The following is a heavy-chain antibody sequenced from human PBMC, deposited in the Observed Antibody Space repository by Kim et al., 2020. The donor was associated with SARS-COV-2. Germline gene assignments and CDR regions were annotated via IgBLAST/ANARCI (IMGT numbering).Heavy chain of an antibody. V-gene: IGHV3-66*01. D-gene: IGHD4-17*01. Sequence: YADSVKGRCTISRDNSKRTLNIRMISMRAEDTAVYYCSLSTVATSCYFDYWGQGTPVSVSS. CDR3: SLSTVATSCYFDY. J-gene: IGHJ4*02.